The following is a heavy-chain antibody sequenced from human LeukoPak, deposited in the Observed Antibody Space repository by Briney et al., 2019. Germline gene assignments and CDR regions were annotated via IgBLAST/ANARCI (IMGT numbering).Heavy chain of an antibody. CDR2: IYYSGST. Sequence: QPSETLSLTCTVSGGSISGSTYYWGWIRQPPGKGLEWIVSIYYSGSTYYNPSLKSRVTISVDTSKNQFSPKLTSVTAADTAVYYCARGSGSYFRNFDYWGQGTLVSVSS. V-gene: IGHV4-39*01. J-gene: IGHJ4*02. CDR3: ARGSGSYFRNFDY. CDR1: GGSISGSTYY. D-gene: IGHD1-26*01.